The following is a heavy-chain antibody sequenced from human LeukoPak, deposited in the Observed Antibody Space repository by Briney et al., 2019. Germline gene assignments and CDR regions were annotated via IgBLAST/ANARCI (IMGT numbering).Heavy chain of an antibody. J-gene: IGHJ4*02. CDR1: GFTFSSYA. D-gene: IGHD4-17*01. CDR3: AKGKTVTSPPFYFDY. CDR2: ISVSGGNT. V-gene: IGHV3-23*01. Sequence: GGSLRLSCAASGFTFSSYAMSWVRQAPGKGLEWVSVISVSGGNTYYADSVKGRFTISRANSKNTLYLQMNSLRAGDTAVYYCAKGKTVTSPPFYFDYWGQGTLVTVSS.